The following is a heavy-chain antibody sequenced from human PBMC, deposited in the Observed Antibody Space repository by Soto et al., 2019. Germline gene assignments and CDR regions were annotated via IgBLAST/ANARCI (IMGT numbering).Heavy chain of an antibody. Sequence: SVKVSCKASGYAFTNYAIHWVCQAPGQRLEWMGWINARNGNTKYSQKFQGRVTLTRDRSASTAYMELSSLGSEDTAVYYCAREGLIAVAIYFDYWGQGTLVTVSS. CDR3: AREGLIAVAIYFDY. CDR1: GYAFTNYA. J-gene: IGHJ4*02. V-gene: IGHV1-3*01. CDR2: INARNGNT. D-gene: IGHD6-19*01.